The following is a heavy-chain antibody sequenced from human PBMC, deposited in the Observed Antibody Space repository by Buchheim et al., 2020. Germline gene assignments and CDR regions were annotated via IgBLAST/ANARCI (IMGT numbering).Heavy chain of an antibody. V-gene: IGHV3-30*01. J-gene: IGHJ6*02. CDR3: ARDDYYYYYGMDV. CDR2: ISYDGSNK. CDR1: GFTFSSYA. Sequence: QVQLVESGGGVVQPGRSLRLSCAASGFTFSSYAMHWVRQAPGKGLEWVAVISYDGSNKYYADSVKGRFTISRDNSTNTLYLQMNSLRAEDTAVYYCARDDYYYYYGMDVWGQGTT.